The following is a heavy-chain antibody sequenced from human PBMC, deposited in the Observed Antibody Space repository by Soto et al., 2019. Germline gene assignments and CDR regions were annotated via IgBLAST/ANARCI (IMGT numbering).Heavy chain of an antibody. V-gene: IGHV4-31*11. CDR2: IFHSGNM. J-gene: IGHJ5*02. CDR3: AREERFSHGLDP. CDR1: GGSISSLGYY. Sequence: SETLSLTCAVSGGSISSLGYYWSWIRQDPGKGLEWIGHIFHSGNMDYNPSLQSRVTMSVDTSKNQFSLKLSSVTAADTAVYYCAREERFSHGLDPWGQGTLVTVSA.